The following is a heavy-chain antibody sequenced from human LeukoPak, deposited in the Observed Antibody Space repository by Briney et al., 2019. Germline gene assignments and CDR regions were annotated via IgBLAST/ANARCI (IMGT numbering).Heavy chain of an antibody. CDR2: ISGSGGST. CDR3: AKGEYSSSWYAEYFQH. V-gene: IGHV3-23*01. CDR1: GFTFSSYA. Sequence: PGGSLRLSCAASGFTFSSYAMSWVRQAPGKGLEWVSAISGSGGSTYYAVSVKGRFTMSRDNSKNTLYLQMNSLRAEDTAVYYCAKGEYSSSWYAEYFQHWGQGTLVTVSS. D-gene: IGHD6-13*01. J-gene: IGHJ1*01.